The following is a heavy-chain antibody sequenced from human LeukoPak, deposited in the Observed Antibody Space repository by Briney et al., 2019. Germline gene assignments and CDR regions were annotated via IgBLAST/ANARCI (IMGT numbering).Heavy chain of an antibody. CDR3: ARALTRSGYLVDYYYYMDV. Sequence: SETLSLTCTVSGGSISSHYWSWIRQPPGKGLEWIGYIYYSGSTNYNPSLKSRVTISVDTSKNQFSLKLSSVTAADTAVYYCARALTRSGYLVDYYYYMDVWGKGTTVTVSS. V-gene: IGHV4-59*11. CDR1: GGSISSHY. J-gene: IGHJ6*03. CDR2: IYYSGST. D-gene: IGHD3-22*01.